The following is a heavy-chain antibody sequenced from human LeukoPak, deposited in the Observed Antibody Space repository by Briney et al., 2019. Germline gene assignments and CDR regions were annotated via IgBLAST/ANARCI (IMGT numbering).Heavy chain of an antibody. V-gene: IGHV3-23*01. Sequence: GGSLRLSCVASGFTFSNYDMNWVRQAPGKGLEWVSGILNSGESTYYTDSVKGRFTISRDNSKYTLYVQMNSLRAEDTAVYYCVSSCTSTSCYVPAYWGQGTLVTVSS. CDR1: GFTFSNYD. CDR3: VSSCTSTSCYVPAY. D-gene: IGHD2-2*01. CDR2: ILNSGEST. J-gene: IGHJ4*02.